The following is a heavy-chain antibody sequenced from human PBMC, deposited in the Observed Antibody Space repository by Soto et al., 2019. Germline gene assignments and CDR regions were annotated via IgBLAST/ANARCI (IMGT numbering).Heavy chain of an antibody. CDR2: IWNDGNGY. V-gene: IGHV3-33*01. D-gene: IGHD6-13*01. CDR3: ARRQISPPTRGAASARGGMDV. CDR1: GFTFNNYG. J-gene: IGHJ6*02. Sequence: QVQLVESGGGVVQPGRSLRLSCAASGFTFNNYGMHWVRQAPGKGLEWVAVIWNDGNGYYYANSVKGRFTISRDNTKKTLYLQMSSLRAEDTDVYYCARRQISPPTRGAASARGGMDVWGQGTTVTVSS.